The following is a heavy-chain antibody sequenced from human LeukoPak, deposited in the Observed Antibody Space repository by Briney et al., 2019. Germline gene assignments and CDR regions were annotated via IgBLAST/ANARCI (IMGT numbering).Heavy chain of an antibody. J-gene: IGHJ3*02. V-gene: IGHV3-30*04. CDR1: GFTFSSYA. D-gene: IGHD2-15*01. Sequence: GRSLRLSCAASGFTFSSYAMHWVRQAPGKGLEWVAVISYDGSNKYYADSVKGRFTISRDNSKNTLYLQMNSLRAEDTAVYYCARTVVVAATWDDAFGIWGQGTMVTVSS. CDR2: ISYDGSNK. CDR3: ARTVVVAATWDDAFGI.